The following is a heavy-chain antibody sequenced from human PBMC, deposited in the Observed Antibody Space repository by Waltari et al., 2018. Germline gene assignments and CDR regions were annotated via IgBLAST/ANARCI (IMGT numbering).Heavy chain of an antibody. CDR3: ATLSPRYSSSWPKGDY. Sequence: QVQLVQSGAEVKKPGASVKVSCKASGYTFTSYAMHWVRQAPGQRLEWMGWINAGNGNTKYSQKFQGRVTITRDTSASTAYMELSSLRSEDTAVYYCATLSPRYSSSWPKGDYWGQGTLVTVSS. D-gene: IGHD6-13*01. CDR2: INAGNGNT. V-gene: IGHV1-3*01. CDR1: GYTFTSYA. J-gene: IGHJ4*02.